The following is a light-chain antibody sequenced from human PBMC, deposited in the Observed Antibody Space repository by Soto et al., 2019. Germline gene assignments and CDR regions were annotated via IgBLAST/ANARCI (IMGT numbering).Light chain of an antibody. Sequence: DIQMTQSPSSLSASIGDRVTITCRASQGISNSLAWYQQKPGKAPKLLIYTASTLQSGVPSRFSGSGSGTDFTLTISSLQPEDIATYYCQQYDNLPRFGPGTKVDIK. CDR2: TAS. V-gene: IGKV1-NL1*01. CDR1: QGISNS. CDR3: QQYDNLPR. J-gene: IGKJ3*01.